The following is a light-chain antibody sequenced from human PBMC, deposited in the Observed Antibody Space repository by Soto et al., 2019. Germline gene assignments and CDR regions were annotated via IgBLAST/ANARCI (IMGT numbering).Light chain of an antibody. CDR1: QAINTY. J-gene: IGKJ5*01. CDR2: AAS. V-gene: IGKV1-9*01. CDR3: QQRKSYPIT. Sequence: DIQLTQSTSFLSASVGDRVTITCRASQAINTYLAWYQQKPGKAPKLLIFAASTLQNGVPSRFSGSGSGTEFTVTITSLQPEDFATYYCQQRKSYPITFGQGTRLEIK.